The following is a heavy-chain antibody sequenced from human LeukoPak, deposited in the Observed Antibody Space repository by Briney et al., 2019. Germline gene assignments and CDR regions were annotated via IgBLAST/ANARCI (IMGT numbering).Heavy chain of an antibody. J-gene: IGHJ4*02. CDR3: ARLGIVVVPAAIKEGGAPGYFDY. CDR2: IYPGDSDT. Sequence: GESLKISCKGSGYSFTSYWIGWVRQMPGKGLEWMGIIYPGDSDTRYSPSFQGQVTISADKSISTAYLQWSSLKASDTAMYYCARLGIVVVPAAIKEGGAPGYFDYWGQGTLVTVSS. D-gene: IGHD2-2*02. V-gene: IGHV5-51*01. CDR1: GYSFTSYW.